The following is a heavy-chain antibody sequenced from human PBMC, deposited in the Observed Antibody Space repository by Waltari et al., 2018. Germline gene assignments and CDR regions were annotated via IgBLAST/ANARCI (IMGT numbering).Heavy chain of an antibody. CDR2: IYYSGST. CDR3: ARGGIVATFDY. V-gene: IGHV4-59*01. Sequence: TCTVSGGSISSYYWSWIRQPPGKGLEWIGYIYYSGSTNYNPSLKSRVTISVDTSKNQFSLKLSSVTAADTAVYYCARGGIVATFDYWGQGTLVTVSS. J-gene: IGHJ4*02. CDR1: GGSISSYY. D-gene: IGHD5-12*01.